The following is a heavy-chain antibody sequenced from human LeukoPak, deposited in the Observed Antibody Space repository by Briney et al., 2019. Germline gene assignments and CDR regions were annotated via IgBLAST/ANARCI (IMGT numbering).Heavy chain of an antibody. D-gene: IGHD6-6*01. CDR1: GGSFSGYY. CDR3: ARGWVAARLYYYYYMDV. CDR2: LNHSGST. Sequence: SETLSLTCAVYGGSFSGYYWSWIRQPPGKGLEWIGELNHSGSTNYNPSLKSRVTISVDTSKNQFSLKLSSVTAADTAVYYCARGWVAARLYYYYYMDVWGKGTTVTVSS. J-gene: IGHJ6*03. V-gene: IGHV4-34*01.